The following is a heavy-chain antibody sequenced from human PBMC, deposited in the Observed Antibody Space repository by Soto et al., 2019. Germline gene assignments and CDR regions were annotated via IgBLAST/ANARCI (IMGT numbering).Heavy chain of an antibody. D-gene: IGHD5-12*01. V-gene: IGHV4-39*01. CDR3: ARSYSGYDLLYYFDY. J-gene: IGHJ4*02. CDR1: GGSISTSSYY. Sequence: QLQLQESGPGLVKPSETLSLTCTVSGGSISTSSYYWGWIRQPPGKGLEWIGSIFYSGRTYYNPSQKSRVTIAVETTKSQFSLRPSSVTAADTAVYYGARSYSGYDLLYYFDYWGQGTLVTVSS. CDR2: IFYSGRT.